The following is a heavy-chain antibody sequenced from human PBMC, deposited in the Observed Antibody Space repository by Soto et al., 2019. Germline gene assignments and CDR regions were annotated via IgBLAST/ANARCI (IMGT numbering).Heavy chain of an antibody. CDR3: EIWDSGSGINY. Sequence: EVQLVESGGVVVQPGGSLRVSCAASGFTFDDYSMHWVRQAPGKGLEWVSLINWDGGSTFYADSVKGRFTISRDNSQNSLFLQMNILRTEDTALYYCEIWDSGSGINYWGQGTLVTVSS. CDR1: GFTFDDYS. CDR2: INWDGGST. J-gene: IGHJ4*02. V-gene: IGHV3-43*01. D-gene: IGHD1-26*01.